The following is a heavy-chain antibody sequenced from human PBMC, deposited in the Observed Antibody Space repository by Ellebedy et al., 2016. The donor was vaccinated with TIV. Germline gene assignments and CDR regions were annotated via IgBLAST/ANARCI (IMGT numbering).Heavy chain of an antibody. CDR1: GYSISSGYC. CDR2: NHYSGSS. CDR3: ARADYGDSGAYYYGLDV. V-gene: IGHV4-61*01. Sequence: MPSETLSLTCSVSGYSISSGYCWGWIRQSPGKGLEWIGYNHYSGSSNDNPSLKSRVTISVDTSKNQFSLKLSSVTAADTAVYYCARADYGDSGAYYYGLDVWGQGTTVTVSS. D-gene: IGHD4-17*01. J-gene: IGHJ6*02.